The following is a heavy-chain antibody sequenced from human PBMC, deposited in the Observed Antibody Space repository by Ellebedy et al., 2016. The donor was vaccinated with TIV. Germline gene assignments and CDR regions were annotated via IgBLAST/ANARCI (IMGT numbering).Heavy chain of an antibody. D-gene: IGHD3-16*01. CDR2: IKSTSDGETT. V-gene: IGHV3-15*01. J-gene: IGHJ4*02. Sequence: PGGSLRLSCAASGFTFTNAWISWVRQAPGKGLEWVGRIKSTSDGETTDYAAPVKGRFTISIDDSKNTQYLQINSLKTEDTAVYYCTTDYGYVDNRFRYWGQGTLVTVSS. CDR3: TTDYGYVDNRFRY. CDR1: GFTFTNAW.